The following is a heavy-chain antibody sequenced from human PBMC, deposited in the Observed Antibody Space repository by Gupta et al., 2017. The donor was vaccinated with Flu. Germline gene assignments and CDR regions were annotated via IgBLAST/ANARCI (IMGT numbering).Heavy chain of an antibody. Sequence: EVQLVASGGDLVQPGGSLRLSCEASGVTLSAGHMSWVRQAPGRGLEWLSYIGSGGNTDYAESVRGRFTISRDNAKNTLYLQMNNLRDEDTAVYYCARDFDWAFQHWGQGILVTVSS. CDR3: ARDFDWAFQH. J-gene: IGHJ1*01. V-gene: IGHV3-48*02. CDR1: GVTLSAGH. CDR2: IGSGGNT. D-gene: IGHD3-9*01.